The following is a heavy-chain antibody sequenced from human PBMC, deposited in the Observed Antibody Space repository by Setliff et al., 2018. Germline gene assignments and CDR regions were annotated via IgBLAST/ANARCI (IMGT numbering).Heavy chain of an antibody. D-gene: IGHD4-17*01. CDR2: FDPGDGET. J-gene: IGHJ3*02. V-gene: IGHV1-24*01. CDR1: GYTLTGFS. CDR3: ARCHGALLYDAFDI. Sequence: ASVKVSCKVYGYTLTGFSINWVRQAPGKGLEWMGDFDPGDGETIYAQKFQGRVTMTEDTSTDTAFMELSSLRSEDTAVYYCARCHGALLYDAFDIWGQGTMVTVSS.